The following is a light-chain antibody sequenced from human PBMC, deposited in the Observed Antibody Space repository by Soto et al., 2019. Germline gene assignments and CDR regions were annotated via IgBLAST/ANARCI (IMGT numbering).Light chain of an antibody. CDR2: SNN. CDR3: ASWDDSLNGVV. V-gene: IGLV1-44*01. CDR1: SSNIVSNT. Sequence: QSVLSQPPSASGTPVQRVTISCSGSSSNIVSNTVNWYQQLPGTAPKLLIYSNNQRPSGVPDRFSGSKSGTSASLSISGLQSEDEADYYCASWDDSLNGVVFGGGTKLTVL. J-gene: IGLJ2*01.